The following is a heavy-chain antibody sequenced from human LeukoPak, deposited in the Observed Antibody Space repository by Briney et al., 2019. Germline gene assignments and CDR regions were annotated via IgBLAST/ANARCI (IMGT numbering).Heavy chain of an antibody. Sequence: GGSLRLSCAASGFTFSSYSMNWVRQAPGKGLEWVSYISSSSSTIYYADSVKGRFTISRDNAKNSLYLQMNSLRVEDTAVYYCARGFCSGGSCWYDFDYMDVWGKGTTVSVSS. CDR1: GFTFSSYS. J-gene: IGHJ6*03. CDR2: ISSSSSTI. CDR3: ARGFCSGGSCWYDFDYMDV. D-gene: IGHD2-15*01. V-gene: IGHV3-48*04.